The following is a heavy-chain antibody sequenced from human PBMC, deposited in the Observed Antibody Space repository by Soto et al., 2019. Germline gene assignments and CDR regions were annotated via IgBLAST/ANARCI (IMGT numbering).Heavy chain of an antibody. V-gene: IGHV1-69*09. CDR2: INPTLDST. Sequence: QEQVVQSGPAMKEPGSSVKVSCRASGIMSSGYGFSWVRQAPGHGLEWVGRINPTLDSTQYAQNLQGSVSITVDKSTDTAYLDVTRLRLEDTAIYFCATMKRARLDSWGRGTVVTVSS. CDR1: GIMSSGYG. J-gene: IGHJ4*02. CDR3: ATMKRARLDS. D-gene: IGHD2-21*02.